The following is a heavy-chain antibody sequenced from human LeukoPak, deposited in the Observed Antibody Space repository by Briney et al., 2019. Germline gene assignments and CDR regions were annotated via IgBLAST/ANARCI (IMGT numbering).Heavy chain of an antibody. V-gene: IGHV3-53*01. Sequence: GGSLRLSRAASGFTVSSNYMSWVRQAPGKGLEGVSILYSGGSTYYADSVKGRFTISRDNSKNTLYLQMNSLRAEDTAVYYCARTGYYYDSSGYYPFDYWGQGTLVTVSS. J-gene: IGHJ4*02. CDR1: GFTVSSNY. D-gene: IGHD3-22*01. CDR3: ARTGYYYDSSGYYPFDY. CDR2: LYSGGST.